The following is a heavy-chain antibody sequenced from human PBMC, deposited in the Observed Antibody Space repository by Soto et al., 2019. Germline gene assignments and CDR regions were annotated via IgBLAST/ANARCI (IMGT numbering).Heavy chain of an antibody. Sequence: ASVKVSCKASGYTFTCYGISWVRQAPGQGLEWMGWISAYNGNTNYAQKLQGRVTMTTDTSTSTAYMELRSLRSDDTAVYYCARYSFNYYYGSGSFPGYWSQGTLVTVSS. V-gene: IGHV1-18*01. D-gene: IGHD3-10*01. CDR2: ISAYNGNT. J-gene: IGHJ4*02. CDR1: GYTFTCYG. CDR3: ARYSFNYYYGSGSFPGY.